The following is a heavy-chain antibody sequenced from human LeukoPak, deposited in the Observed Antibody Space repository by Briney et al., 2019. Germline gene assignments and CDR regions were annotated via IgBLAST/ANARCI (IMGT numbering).Heavy chain of an antibody. CDR2: ISTYNGNT. Sequence: ASVKVSCKASGYTFTSHGISWVRQAPGQGLEWMGWISTYNGNTNYAQKLQGRVSMTTDTSTSTAYMELSSLRSEDTAVYYCATGYGYTSNWFDPWGQGTLVTVSS. D-gene: IGHD5-18*01. CDR3: ATGYGYTSNWFDP. J-gene: IGHJ5*02. V-gene: IGHV1-18*01. CDR1: GYTFTSHG.